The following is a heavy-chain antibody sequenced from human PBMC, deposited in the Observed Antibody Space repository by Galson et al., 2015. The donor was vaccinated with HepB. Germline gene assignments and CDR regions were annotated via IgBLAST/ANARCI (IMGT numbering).Heavy chain of an antibody. J-gene: IGHJ6*02. V-gene: IGHV1-69*13. CDR3: APARDPNPTYYSSVNYGMDV. D-gene: IGHD2-2*01. CDR2: IIPFFGTP. CDR1: GDTFSKYA. Sequence: SVKVSCKASGDTFSKYAITWVRQAPGQGLEWMGGIIPFFGTPIYAQRFQGRVTITADESTTTAHMELSSLRSDDTAVFYCAPARDPNPTYYSSVNYGMDVWGQGTTVTVSS.